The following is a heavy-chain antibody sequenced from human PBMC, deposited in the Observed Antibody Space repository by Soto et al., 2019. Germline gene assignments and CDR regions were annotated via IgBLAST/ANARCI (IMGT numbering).Heavy chain of an antibody. CDR1: GGSVSGYY. Sequence: SETLSLTCAVYGGSVSGYYWSWIRQPPGKGLEWIGEINHSGSTNYNPSLKSRVTISVDTSKNQFSLKLSSVTAADTAVYYCARPKSRGLYYYYYGIDVWGQGTTATVYS. CDR2: INHSGST. D-gene: IGHD3-16*01. J-gene: IGHJ6*02. V-gene: IGHV4-34*01. CDR3: ARPKSRGLYYYYYGIDV.